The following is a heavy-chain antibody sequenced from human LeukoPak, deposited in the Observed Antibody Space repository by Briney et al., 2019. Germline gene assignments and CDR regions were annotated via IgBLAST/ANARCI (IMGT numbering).Heavy chain of an antibody. Sequence: ASVKVSCKASGYTFTSYYMHWVRQAPGQGLEWTGIINPSGGSTSYAQKFQGRVTMTRDTSTSTVYMGLSSLRSEDTAVYYCARDLECTSCSSAGNYGMDVWGQGTTVTVSS. CDR2: INPSGGST. J-gene: IGHJ6*02. CDR3: ARDLECTSCSSAGNYGMDV. V-gene: IGHV1-46*01. D-gene: IGHD2-2*01. CDR1: GYTFTSYY.